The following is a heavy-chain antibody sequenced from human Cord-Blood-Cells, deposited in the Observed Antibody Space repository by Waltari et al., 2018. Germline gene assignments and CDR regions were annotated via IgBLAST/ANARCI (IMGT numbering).Heavy chain of an antibody. CDR3: ARHWVWFGELLYFDY. V-gene: IGHV4-39*01. Sequence: QLQLQESGPGLVKPSEPLSLPCTVSGGSISSSSYYWGWVRPPPGKGLEWIGSIYYSGSTYYNPSLKSRVTISVDTSKNQFSLKLSSVTAADTAVYYCARHWVWFGELLYFDYWGQGTLVTVSS. D-gene: IGHD3-10*01. CDR1: GGSISSSSYY. J-gene: IGHJ4*02. CDR2: IYYSGST.